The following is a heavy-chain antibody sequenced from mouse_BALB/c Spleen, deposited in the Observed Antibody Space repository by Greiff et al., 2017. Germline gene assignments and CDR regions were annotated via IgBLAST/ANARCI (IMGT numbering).Heavy chain of an antibody. V-gene: IGHV7-3*02. CDR2: IRNKANGYTT. CDR1: GFTFTDYY. J-gene: IGHJ4*01. D-gene: IGHD2-10*02. Sequence: EVKLVESGGGLVQPGGSLRLSCATSGFTFTDYYMSWVRQPPGQALEWLGFIRNKANGYTTEYSASVKGRFTISRDNSQSTLYLQMNTLRAEGSATYYGARDERLGYGHAMDYWGQGTSVTVSA. CDR3: ARDERLGYGHAMDY.